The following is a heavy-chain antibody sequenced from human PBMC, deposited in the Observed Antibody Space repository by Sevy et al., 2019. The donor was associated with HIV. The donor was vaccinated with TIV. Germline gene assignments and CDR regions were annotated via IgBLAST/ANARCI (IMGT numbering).Heavy chain of an antibody. J-gene: IGHJ4*02. V-gene: IGHV3-64D*06. CDR2: ISYDEST. D-gene: IGHD2-15*01. CDR1: GFTFSSYS. CDR3: VRNGRHLYDY. Sequence: GGSLRLSCSASGFTFSSYSMHWVRQAPGKGLEYVPAISYDESTFYADSVKGRCTISRDNSKDTLYLQMNSLKTEDTAVYYCVRNGRHLYDYWGQGALVTVSS.